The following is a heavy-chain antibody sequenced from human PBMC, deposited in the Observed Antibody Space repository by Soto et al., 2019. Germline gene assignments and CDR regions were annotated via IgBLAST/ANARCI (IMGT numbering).Heavy chain of an antibody. Sequence: GGSLRLSCAASGFIFSTSAMNWVRQVPGQGLVWVSRINSDGSSIIYADSVKGRFTLSRDNAKNTVHLQMSSLRVEDTAVYYCAKDWYHTIDSWGQGIPVTVSS. CDR3: AKDWYHTIDS. V-gene: IGHV3-74*01. J-gene: IGHJ4*02. CDR2: INSDGSSI. CDR1: GFIFSTSA. D-gene: IGHD1-20*01.